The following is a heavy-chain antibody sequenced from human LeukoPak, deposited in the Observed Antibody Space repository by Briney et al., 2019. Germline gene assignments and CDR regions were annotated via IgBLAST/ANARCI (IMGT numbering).Heavy chain of an antibody. CDR3: ARVDSSSWFSWFDP. CDR1: GGSISSYY. J-gene: IGHJ5*02. D-gene: IGHD6-13*01. CDR2: IYYSGST. V-gene: IGHV4-59*01. Sequence: SETLSLTCTVSGGSISSYYWSWMRQPPGEGLEWIGYIYYSGSTNYNPSLKSRVTISVDTSKNQFSLKLSSVTAADTAVYYCARVDSSSWFSWFDPWGQGTLVTVSS.